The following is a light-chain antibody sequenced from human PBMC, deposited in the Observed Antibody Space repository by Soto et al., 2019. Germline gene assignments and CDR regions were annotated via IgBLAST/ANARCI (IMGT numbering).Light chain of an antibody. CDR1: RDVGSD. Sequence: SQMTQSPLSLSASVGEKKIINCRASRDVGSDVSWYQQKPGQAPKLVIYAASNLYTGVPSRFSGRRSGTEFTLTISSLQPEDFAVYYCQQYGNVPLTFGGGTKVDI. J-gene: IGKJ4*01. CDR2: AAS. CDR3: QQYGNVPLT. V-gene: IGKV1-17*01.